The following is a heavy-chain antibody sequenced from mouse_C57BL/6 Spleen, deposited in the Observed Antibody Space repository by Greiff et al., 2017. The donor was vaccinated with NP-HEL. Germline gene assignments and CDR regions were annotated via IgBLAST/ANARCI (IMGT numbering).Heavy chain of an antibody. CDR3: ARGYDYDGGGWFAY. CDR1: GFNIKNTY. V-gene: IGHV14-3*01. D-gene: IGHD2-4*01. CDR2: IDPANGNT. Sequence: DVQLQESVAELVRPGASVKLSCTASGFNIKNTYMHWVKQRPEQGLEWIGRIDPANGNTKYAPKFQGKATITADTSSNTAYLQLSSRTSEDTAIYYCARGYDYDGGGWFAYWGQGTLVTVSA. J-gene: IGHJ3*01.